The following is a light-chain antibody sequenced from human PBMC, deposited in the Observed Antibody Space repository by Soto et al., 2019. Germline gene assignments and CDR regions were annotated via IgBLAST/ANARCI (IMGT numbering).Light chain of an antibody. CDR2: GAS. Sequence: EIVLTQSPGTLSLSPGERATLSCRASQSVSNSCLAWYQQRPGQAPRLLIYGASTRATGIPDRFSGSGSGTDFTLTISGLEPEDFAVYFCQQYVSSPWTFGQGTKVDIK. CDR1: QSVSNSC. CDR3: QQYVSSPWT. J-gene: IGKJ1*01. V-gene: IGKV3-20*01.